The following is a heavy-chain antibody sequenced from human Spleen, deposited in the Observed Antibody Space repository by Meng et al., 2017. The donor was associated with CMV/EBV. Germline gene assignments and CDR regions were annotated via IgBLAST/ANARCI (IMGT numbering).Heavy chain of an antibody. Sequence: ASVKVSCKASGYAFTTYGITWLRQAPGQRLECMGWISGYNGDTDYAQKLQGRFTMTRDTSTRTAYMELRSLRSDDTAVYYCARDDYYGSGSSPGGMDVWGQGTTVTVSS. V-gene: IGHV1-18*01. CDR2: ISGYNGDT. CDR3: ARDDYYGSGSSPGGMDV. J-gene: IGHJ6*02. D-gene: IGHD3-10*01. CDR1: GYAFTTYG.